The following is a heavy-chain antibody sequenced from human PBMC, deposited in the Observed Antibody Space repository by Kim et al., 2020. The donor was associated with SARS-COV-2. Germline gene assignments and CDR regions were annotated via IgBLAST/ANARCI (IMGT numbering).Heavy chain of an antibody. CDR3: ARDGRLLGFGESGPTRDYYGMDV. CDR2: ISSSSSYI. D-gene: IGHD3-10*01. Sequence: GGSLRLSCAASGFTFSSYSMNWVRQAPGKGLEWVSSISSSSSYIYYADSVKGRFTISRDNAKNSLYLQMNSLRAEDTAVYYCARDGRLLGFGESGPTRDYYGMDVWGQGTTVTVSS. CDR1: GFTFSSYS. V-gene: IGHV3-21*01. J-gene: IGHJ6*02.